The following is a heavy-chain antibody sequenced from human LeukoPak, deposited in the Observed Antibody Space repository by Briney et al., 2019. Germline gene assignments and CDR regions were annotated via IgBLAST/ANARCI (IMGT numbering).Heavy chain of an antibody. Sequence: GASVKVSCKASGYTFTGYYMHWVRQAPGQGLEWMGWINPNSGGTNYAQKFQGRVTMTRDTTISTAYMELSRLRSDDTAVYYCAREGPIVYYGMDVWGQGTTVTVSS. CDR3: AREGPIVYYGMDV. J-gene: IGHJ6*02. CDR2: INPNSGGT. D-gene: IGHD1-26*01. V-gene: IGHV1-2*02. CDR1: GYTFTGYY.